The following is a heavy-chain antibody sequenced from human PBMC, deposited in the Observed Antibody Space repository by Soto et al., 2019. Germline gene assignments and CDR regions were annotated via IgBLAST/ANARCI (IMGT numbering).Heavy chain of an antibody. CDR3: ARESGYCSGGSCYSAVAFDI. Sequence: PSETLSLTCTVSGGSISSGGYYWSWIRQHPGKGLEWIGYIYYSGSTYYKPSLKSRVTISVDTSKNQFSLKLSSVTAADTAVYYCARESGYCSGGSCYSAVAFDIWGQGTIVTVSS. J-gene: IGHJ3*02. CDR1: GGSISSGGYY. V-gene: IGHV4-31*03. D-gene: IGHD2-15*01. CDR2: IYYSGST.